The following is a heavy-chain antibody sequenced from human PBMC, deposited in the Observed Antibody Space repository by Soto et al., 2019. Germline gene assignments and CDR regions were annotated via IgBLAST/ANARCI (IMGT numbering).Heavy chain of an antibody. V-gene: IGHV1-18*01. Sequence: ASVKVSCTASGYSFTSYGISWVRQAPGQGLEWMGWISAYNGNTNYAQKLQGRVTMTTDTSTSTAYMELRSLRSDDTAVYYCARYYDFWSGRLSDNWFDPWGQGTLVTVSS. J-gene: IGHJ5*02. CDR3: ARYYDFWSGRLSDNWFDP. D-gene: IGHD3-3*01. CDR1: GYSFTSYG. CDR2: ISAYNGNT.